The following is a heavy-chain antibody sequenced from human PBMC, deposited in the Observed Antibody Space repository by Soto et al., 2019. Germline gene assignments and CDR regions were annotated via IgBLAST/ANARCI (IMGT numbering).Heavy chain of an antibody. D-gene: IGHD3-10*01. CDR1: GFTFSNAW. V-gene: IGHV3-15*01. Sequence: EVQLVESGGGLVKPGGSLRLSCAASGFTFSNAWMSWVRQAPGKGLEWVGRIKSKTDGGTTDYAAPVKGRFTISRDDSKNTLYLQMNSLKTEDTAVYYCTTDPHYYGAPGGWVPFDYWGQGTLVTVSS. CDR2: IKSKTDGGTT. J-gene: IGHJ4*02. CDR3: TTDPHYYGAPGGWVPFDY.